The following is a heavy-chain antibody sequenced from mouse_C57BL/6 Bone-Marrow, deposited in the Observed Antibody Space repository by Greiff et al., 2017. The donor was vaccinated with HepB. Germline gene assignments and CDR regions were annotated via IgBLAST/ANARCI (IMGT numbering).Heavy chain of an antibody. J-gene: IGHJ2*01. CDR1: GYTFTSYT. Sequence: VKLQESGAELARPGASVKMSCKASGYTFTSYTMHWVKQRPGQGLEWIGYINPSSGYTKYNQKFKDKATLTADKSSSTAYMQLSSLTSEDSAVYYCASGYYVNYWGQGTTLTVSS. CDR3: ASGYYVNY. CDR2: INPSSGYT. D-gene: IGHD2-2*01. V-gene: IGHV1-4*01.